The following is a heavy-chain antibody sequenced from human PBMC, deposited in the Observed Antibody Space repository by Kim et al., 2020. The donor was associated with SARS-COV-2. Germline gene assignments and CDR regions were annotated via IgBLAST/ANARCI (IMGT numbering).Heavy chain of an antibody. V-gene: IGHV3-21*01. D-gene: IGHD3-22*01. CDR2: ISSSSSYI. CDR3: ARHYSPITMIVYSHSDV. CDR1: GFTFSSYS. J-gene: IGHJ6*02. Sequence: GGSLRLSCAASGFTFSSYSMNWVRQAPGKGLEWVSSISSSSSYIYYADSVKGRFTISRDNAKNSLYLQMNSLRAEDTAVYYCARHYSPITMIVYSHSDVWGQGNTVTVSS.